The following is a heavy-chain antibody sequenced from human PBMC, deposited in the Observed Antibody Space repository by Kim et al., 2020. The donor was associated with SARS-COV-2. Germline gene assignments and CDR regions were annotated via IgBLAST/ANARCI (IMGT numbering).Heavy chain of an antibody. D-gene: IGHD1-26*01. CDR2: ISYDGSNK. CDR3: ARDGGGSYPGHFDY. J-gene: IGHJ4*02. Sequence: GGSLRLSCAASGFTFSSYAMHWVRQAPGKGLEWVAVISYDGSNKYYADSVKGRFTISRDNSKNTLYLQMNSLRAEDTAVYYCARDGGGSYPGHFDYWGQGTLVTVSS. CDR1: GFTFSSYA. V-gene: IGHV3-30*04.